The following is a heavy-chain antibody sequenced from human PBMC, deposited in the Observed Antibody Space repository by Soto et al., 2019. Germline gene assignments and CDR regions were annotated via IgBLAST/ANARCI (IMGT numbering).Heavy chain of an antibody. Sequence: EVQLVESGGGLVQPGGSLRLSCAASGFSFSSYWMSWVRHAPGKGLEWVANIKQDGSETDYVQSVKGRFTISRDNARNSLYLQLNSLRVEDTAVYYCAREGEPYSSGCRKCGAYDFWGQGNLVAVSS. V-gene: IGHV3-7*01. CDR1: GFSFSSYW. CDR2: IKQDGSET. D-gene: IGHD6-19*01. J-gene: IGHJ4*02. CDR3: AREGEPYSSGCRKCGAYDF.